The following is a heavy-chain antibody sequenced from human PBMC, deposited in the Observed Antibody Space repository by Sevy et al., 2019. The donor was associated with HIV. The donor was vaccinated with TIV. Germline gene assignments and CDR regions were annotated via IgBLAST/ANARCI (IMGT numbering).Heavy chain of an antibody. Sequence: GGSLRLSCSASGFTVSINYMTWVRQAPGKGLKWVSVIYSDGTTHHGDSVKGRFTISRDNSENTLYLQMNSLRVEDTAVYYCARGKGGYGYGLNYWGQGTLVTVSS. J-gene: IGHJ4*02. CDR3: ARGKGGYGYGLNY. CDR1: GFTVSINY. CDR2: IYSDGTT. D-gene: IGHD5-18*01. V-gene: IGHV3-66*01.